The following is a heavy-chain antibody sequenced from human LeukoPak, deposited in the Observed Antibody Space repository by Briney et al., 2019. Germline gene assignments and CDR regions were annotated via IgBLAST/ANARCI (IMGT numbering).Heavy chain of an antibody. V-gene: IGHV3-9*01. J-gene: IGHJ3*02. CDR2: ISWNSGSI. CDR3: ANGDPNSHDYGDFDAFDI. D-gene: IGHD4-17*01. CDR1: GFTFDDYA. Sequence: PGGSLRLSCAASGFTFDDYAMHWVRQAPGKGLEWVSGISWNSGSIGYADSVKGRFTISRDNAKNSLYLQMNSLRAEDTALYYCANGDPNSHDYGDFDAFDIWGQGTMVTVSS.